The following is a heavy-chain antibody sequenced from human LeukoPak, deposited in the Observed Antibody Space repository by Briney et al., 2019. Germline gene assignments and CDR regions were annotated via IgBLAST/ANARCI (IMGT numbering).Heavy chain of an antibody. D-gene: IGHD3-9*01. CDR1: GFTFSDYY. CDR3: AKVLSLRHFDWVLYIDH. J-gene: IGHJ4*02. Sequence: PGGSLRLSCAASGFTFSDYYMSWIRQAPGKGLEWVSYISSSGSTIYYADSVKGRFTISRDNAKNSLYLQMNSLRAEDTAVYYCAKVLSLRHFDWVLYIDHWGQGTLVTVSS. CDR2: ISSSGSTI. V-gene: IGHV3-11*01.